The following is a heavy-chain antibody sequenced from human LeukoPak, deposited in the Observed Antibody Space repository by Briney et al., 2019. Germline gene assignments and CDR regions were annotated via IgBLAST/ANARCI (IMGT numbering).Heavy chain of an antibody. V-gene: IGHV6-1*01. CDR3: ARVTWQQLAPLIDY. D-gene: IGHD6-13*01. J-gene: IGHJ4*02. Sequence: SQTLSLTCAISGDSVSSNSAAWNWIRQSPSRGLEWLGRTYYRSKWYNDYAGSVKSRITINPDTSKNQFSLHLNSVTPEDTAVYYCARVTWQQLAPLIDYWGQGTLVTVSS. CDR1: GDSVSSNSAA. CDR2: TYYRSKWYN.